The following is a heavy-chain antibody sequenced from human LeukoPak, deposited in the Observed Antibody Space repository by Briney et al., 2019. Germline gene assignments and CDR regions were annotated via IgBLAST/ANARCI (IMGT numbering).Heavy chain of an antibody. V-gene: IGHV3-30*03. CDR3: AVWFGTYYYYGMDV. CDR2: ISYDGSNK. D-gene: IGHD3-10*01. Sequence: GRSLRLSCVASGFTFSSYGMHWVRQAPGKGLEWVAVISYDGSNKYYADSVKGRFTISRDNSKNTLYLQMNSLRAEDTAVYYCAVWFGTYYYYGMDVWGQGTTVTVSS. J-gene: IGHJ6*02. CDR1: GFTFSSYG.